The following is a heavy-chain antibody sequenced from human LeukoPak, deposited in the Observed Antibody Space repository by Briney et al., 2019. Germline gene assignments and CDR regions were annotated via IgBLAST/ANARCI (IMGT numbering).Heavy chain of an antibody. CDR2: IDWDDDK. J-gene: IGHJ4*02. CDR3: ARTPYCGGDCYVDY. CDR1: GFSLSTSGMR. D-gene: IGHD2-21*02. Sequence: SGPTLLNPTQTLTLTCTFSGFSLSTSGMRVSWIRQPPGKALEWLARIDWDDDKFYSTSLKTSLTISKDTSKNQVVLTMTNMDPVDTATYYCARTPYCGGDCYVDYWGQGTLVTVSS. V-gene: IGHV2-70D*14.